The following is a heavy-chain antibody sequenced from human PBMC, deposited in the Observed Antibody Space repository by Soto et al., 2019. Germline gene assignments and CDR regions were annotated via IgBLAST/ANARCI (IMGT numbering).Heavy chain of an antibody. D-gene: IGHD6-19*01. CDR1: GYNFNGYY. CDR2: MNPNTGGA. CDR3: AKVISTIGSKQWLAQTKHQALDY. Sequence: QVNLVQSGAEVEKAGALVKVSCKASGYNFNGYYIHWVRQAPGQGLEWMGWMNPNTGGANYAQKFQGKVIMTTDTSISTAYLELRSLTSDDTAVYYCAKVISTIGSKQWLAQTKHQALDYWGQATLVTVSS. V-gene: IGHV1-2*02. J-gene: IGHJ4*02.